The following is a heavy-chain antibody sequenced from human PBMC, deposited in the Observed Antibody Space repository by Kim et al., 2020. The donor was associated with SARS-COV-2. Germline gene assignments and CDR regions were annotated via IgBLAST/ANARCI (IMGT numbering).Heavy chain of an antibody. CDR2: INAGNGNT. J-gene: IGHJ4*02. D-gene: IGHD4-17*01. CDR1: GYTFTSYA. Sequence: ASVKVSCKASGYTFTSYAMHWVRQAPGQRLEWMGWINAGNGNTKYSQKFQGRVTITRDTSASTAYMELSSLRSEDTAVYYCARVADGNDYGDYFDYWGQGTLVTVSS. CDR3: ARVADGNDYGDYFDY. V-gene: IGHV1-3*01.